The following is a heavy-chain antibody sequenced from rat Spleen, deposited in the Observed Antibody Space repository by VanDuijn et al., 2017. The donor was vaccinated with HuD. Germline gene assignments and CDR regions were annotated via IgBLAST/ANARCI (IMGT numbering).Heavy chain of an antibody. CDR3: ARGGFYGYD. CDR1: GFSLTSYG. D-gene: IGHD1-7*01. J-gene: IGHJ2*01. CDR2: ISSGGNT. V-gene: IGHV2S8*01. Sequence: QVQLKESGPGLVQPSQTLSLPCTVSGFSLTSYGVSWVRQPPGKGLEWIGAISSGGNTYYNSALKSRLSISRDTSKSQVFLKMNSLQTEDTATYYCARGGFYGYDWGQGVMVTVSS.